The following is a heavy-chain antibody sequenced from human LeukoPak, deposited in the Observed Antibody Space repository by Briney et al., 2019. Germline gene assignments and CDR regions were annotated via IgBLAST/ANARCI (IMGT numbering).Heavy chain of an antibody. V-gene: IGHV1-18*01. D-gene: IGHD6-19*01. CDR1: GYTFTSYG. Sequence: ALVKVSCKASGYTFTSYGISWVRQAPGQGLEWMGWISAYNGNTNYAQKLQGRVTMTTDTSTSTAYMELRSLRSDDTAVYYCARGGAVGDYYYYYGMDVWGQGTTVTVSS. CDR2: ISAYNGNT. J-gene: IGHJ6*02. CDR3: ARGGAVGDYYYYYGMDV.